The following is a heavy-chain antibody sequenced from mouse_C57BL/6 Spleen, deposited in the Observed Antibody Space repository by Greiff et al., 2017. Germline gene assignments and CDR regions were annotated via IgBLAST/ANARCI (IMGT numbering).Heavy chain of an antibody. D-gene: IGHD1-1*01. J-gene: IGHJ1*03. CDR3: ARSAPGYGSSSYWYFDV. CDR1: GYAFSSYW. V-gene: IGHV1-80*01. CDR2: IYPGDGDT. Sequence: QVQLQQSGAELVKPGASVKISCKASGYAFSSYWMNWVKQRPGKGLEWIGQIYPGDGDTNYNGKFKGKATLTADKSSSTAYMQLSSLTSEDSAVXFCARSAPGYGSSSYWYFDVWGTGTTVTVSS.